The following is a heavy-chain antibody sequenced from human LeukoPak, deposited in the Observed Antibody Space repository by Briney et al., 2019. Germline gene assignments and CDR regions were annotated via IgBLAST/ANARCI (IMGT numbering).Heavy chain of an antibody. J-gene: IGHJ5*02. D-gene: IGHD3-3*01. V-gene: IGHV4-4*09. CDR1: GGSISGYY. Sequence: SETLSLTCTVSGGSISGYYWSWIRQPPGKGLEWIGYIYTSGSTNYNPSLKSRVTISVDTSKNQFSLKLSSVTAADTAVYYCAGAKVTIFGVVINWFDPWGQGTLVTVSS. CDR3: AGAKVTIFGVVINWFDP. CDR2: IYTSGST.